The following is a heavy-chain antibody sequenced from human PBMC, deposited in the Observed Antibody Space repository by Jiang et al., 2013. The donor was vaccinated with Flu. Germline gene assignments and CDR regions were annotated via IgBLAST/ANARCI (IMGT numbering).Heavy chain of an antibody. V-gene: IGHV7-4-1*02. CDR1: GYTFTNYA. Sequence: QSGSELKKPGASAKVSCKTSGYTFTNYAVVWVRQAPGQGLEWMGWINTNTSIPAYAQGFTGRFVFSLDTSVNTAYLEISGLKPADTALYFCARHVRNLDYWGQGTQVTVSP. J-gene: IGHJ4*02. CDR2: INTNTSIP. D-gene: IGHD3-10*02. CDR3: ARHVRNLDY.